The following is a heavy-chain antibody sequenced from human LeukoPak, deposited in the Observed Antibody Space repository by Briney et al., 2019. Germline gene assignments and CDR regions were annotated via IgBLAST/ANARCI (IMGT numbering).Heavy chain of an antibody. D-gene: IGHD4-23*01. J-gene: IGHJ1*01. V-gene: IGHV3-7*01. CDR1: GFTFSSYW. CDR2: VKQDGSAK. CDR3: ATSADSPGNS. Sequence: GGSLRLSCAASGFTFSSYWMSWVRQAPGKGLEWVANVKQDGSAKYYVDSVKGRFTISRDNAKNSLYLRMSNLRVEDTAVYYCATSADSPGNSWGQGTLIVVSS.